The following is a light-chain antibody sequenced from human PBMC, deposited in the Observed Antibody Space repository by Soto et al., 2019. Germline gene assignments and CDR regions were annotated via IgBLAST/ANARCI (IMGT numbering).Light chain of an antibody. CDR1: SGSIASNY. CDR3: NFYNSSHVL. J-gene: IGLJ2*01. V-gene: IGLV6-57*04. CDR2: EDN. Sequence: NFMLTQPHSVSESPGKTVTISCTRSSGSIASNYVQWYQQRPGSAPTTVIYEDNQRPSGVPDRFSGSIDSSSNSASLTISGLKIEAEADYYCNFYNSSHVLFGGGPKPPVL.